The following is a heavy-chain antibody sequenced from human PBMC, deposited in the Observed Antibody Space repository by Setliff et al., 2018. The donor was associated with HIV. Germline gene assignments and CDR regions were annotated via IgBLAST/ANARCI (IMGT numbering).Heavy chain of an antibody. V-gene: IGHV3-23*01. CDR3: ASLRIVGIAVAGTDLPDY. CDR2: ISGSGGST. D-gene: IGHD6-19*01. Sequence: PGGSLRLSCAASGFTFSSYAMSWVRQAPGKGLEWVSAISGSGGSTYYADSVKGRFTISRDNSKNTLYLQMNSRRAEDTAVYYCASLRIVGIAVAGTDLPDYWGQGTLVTVS. CDR1: GFTFSSYA. J-gene: IGHJ4*02.